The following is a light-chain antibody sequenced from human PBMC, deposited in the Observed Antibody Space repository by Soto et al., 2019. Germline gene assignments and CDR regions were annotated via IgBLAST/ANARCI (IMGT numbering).Light chain of an antibody. CDR1: ENISTK. CDR2: GAS. V-gene: IGKV3-15*01. Sequence: EIVMTQSPATLSVSPGERVTLSCRASENISTKLAWYQQKPGQAPSLLMYGASTRGTGIPARFRGSGSGTEFTLTISSLQSEDFAVYYCQQYNTWSSITFGQGTRLEIK. J-gene: IGKJ5*01. CDR3: QQYNTWSSIT.